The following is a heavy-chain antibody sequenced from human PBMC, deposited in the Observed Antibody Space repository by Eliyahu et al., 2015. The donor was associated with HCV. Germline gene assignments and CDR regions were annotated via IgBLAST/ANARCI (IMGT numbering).Heavy chain of an antibody. V-gene: IGHV2-5*01. D-gene: IGHD6-13*01. CDR1: GFSXSTSGVG. Sequence: QITLKESGPTLVKPTQXLTLTCTFSGFSXSTSGVGVGWIRQPPGKALEWLALIYWNDDKYYMPSLKSRLTVTKDTSKNQVVLTMTNMDPVDTATYYCAHKGTGASAGIFDYWGQGIMVTVSS. CDR3: AHKGTGASAGIFDY. CDR2: IYWNDDK. J-gene: IGHJ4*02.